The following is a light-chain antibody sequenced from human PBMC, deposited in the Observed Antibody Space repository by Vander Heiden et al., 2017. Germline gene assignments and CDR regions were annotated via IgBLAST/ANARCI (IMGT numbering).Light chain of an antibody. CDR3: QTWGTGIQV. CDR1: SGHSSYA. J-gene: IGLJ3*02. Sequence: QLVLTQSPSASASLGASIKLTCTLSSGHSSYAIAWHQQQPEKGPRYLMKLNNDGSHNKGDGIPDRFSASSSGAERYLTISSLQSEDEADYYCQTWGTGIQVFGGGTKLTVL. CDR2: LNNDGSH. V-gene: IGLV4-69*01.